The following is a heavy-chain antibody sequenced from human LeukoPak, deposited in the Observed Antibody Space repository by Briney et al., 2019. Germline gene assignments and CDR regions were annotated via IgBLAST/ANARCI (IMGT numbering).Heavy chain of an antibody. CDR1: GGSISNDKW. Sequence: PSGTLSLTCAVSGGSISNDKWWSWVRQSPVKGLEWIGEMYHSGSTNYNPSLKSRVTISVDKSNNQFSLKLISVTAADTAVYYCARLKTDYGGNDYYFDYWGQGTLVTVSS. CDR2: MYHSGST. J-gene: IGHJ4*02. CDR3: ARLKTDYGGNDYYFDY. V-gene: IGHV4-4*02. D-gene: IGHD4-23*01.